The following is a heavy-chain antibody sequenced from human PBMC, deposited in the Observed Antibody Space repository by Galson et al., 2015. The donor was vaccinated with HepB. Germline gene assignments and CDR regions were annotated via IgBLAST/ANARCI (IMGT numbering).Heavy chain of an antibody. CDR1: GGSISSYY. CDR2: IYYSGST. V-gene: IGHV4-59*01. D-gene: IGHD5-18*01. J-gene: IGHJ5*02. Sequence: ETLSLTCTVSGGSISSYYWSWIRQPPGKGLEWIGYIYYSGSTNYNPSLRSRVTISVDTSKNQFSLKLSSVTAADTAVYYCARLQLWFQAARGGWFDPWGQGTLVTVSS. CDR3: ARLQLWFQAARGGWFDP.